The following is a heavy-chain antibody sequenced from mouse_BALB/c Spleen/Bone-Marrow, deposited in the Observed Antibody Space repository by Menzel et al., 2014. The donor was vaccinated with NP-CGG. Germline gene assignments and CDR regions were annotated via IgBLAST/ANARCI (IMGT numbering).Heavy chain of an antibody. Sequence: VQLQQSGPGLVQPSQSLSITCTVSGFSLTSYGVHWVRQSPGKGLEWLGVIWSGGSTDYNADFISRLSISKDNSKSQVFFKMNSLQANDTTIYYCASQAYLCLDYWGRGTSVTVSS. D-gene: IGHD3-2*02. CDR3: ASQAYLCLDY. CDR1: GFSLTSYG. CDR2: IWSGGST. J-gene: IGHJ4*01. V-gene: IGHV2-2*02.